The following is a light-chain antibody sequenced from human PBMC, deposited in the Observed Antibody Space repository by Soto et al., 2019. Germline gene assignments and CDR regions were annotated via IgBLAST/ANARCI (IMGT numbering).Light chain of an antibody. CDR1: SNDIGAFDY. CDR3: SLFTTNRFYV. CDR2: GVR. Sequence: QSVLTQPTSLSGSPGQSINISCTGNSNDIGAFDYVPWYQQHPGKAPRLLIHGVRNRPPGISSRFFGAKSGLKASLTISGLRAEDEADYYCSLFTTNRFYVFGPGTKVTGL. J-gene: IGLJ1*01. V-gene: IGLV2-14*01.